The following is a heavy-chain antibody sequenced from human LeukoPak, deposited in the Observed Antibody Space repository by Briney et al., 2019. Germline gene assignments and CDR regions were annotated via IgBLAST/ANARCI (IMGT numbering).Heavy chain of an antibody. D-gene: IGHD6-13*01. CDR2: INHSGST. J-gene: IGHJ6*04. V-gene: IGHV4-34*01. CDR3: ARGLAAAGNYGMDV. Sequence: SETLSLTCAVYGGSFSGYYWSWIRQPPGKGLEWIGEINHSGSTNYNPSLKSRVTISLDTSKNQFSLRLSSVTAADTAVYYCARGLAAAGNYGMDVWGKGTTVTVSS. CDR1: GGSFSGYY.